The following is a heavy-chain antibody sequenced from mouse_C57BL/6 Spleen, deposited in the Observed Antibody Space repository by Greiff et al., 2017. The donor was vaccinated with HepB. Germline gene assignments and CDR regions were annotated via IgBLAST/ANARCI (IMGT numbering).Heavy chain of an antibody. V-gene: IGHV1-69*01. Sequence: VQLQQPGAELVMPGASVKLSCKASGYTFTSYWMHWVKQRPGQGLEWIGEIDPSDSYTNYNQKFKGKSTLTVDKSSSTAYMQLSSLTSEDSAVYYCARRRGSSYWYFDVWGTGTTVTVSS. D-gene: IGHD1-1*01. CDR2: IDPSDSYT. J-gene: IGHJ1*03. CDR3: ARRRGSSYWYFDV. CDR1: GYTFTSYW.